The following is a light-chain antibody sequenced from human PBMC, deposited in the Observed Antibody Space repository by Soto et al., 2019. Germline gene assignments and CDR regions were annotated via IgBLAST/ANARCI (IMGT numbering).Light chain of an antibody. CDR3: QVWDNSSDHVV. J-gene: IGLJ2*01. Sequence: VVIQPPSVSVAPGQTARITCGGNSIGSKSVHWYQQKPGQAPVVVVYHDSDRPSGIPERFSGSNSGNTATLTISRVEAGDEAVYSCQVWDNSSDHVVFGGGTKLTVL. CDR2: HDS. V-gene: IGLV3-21*02. CDR1: SIGSKS.